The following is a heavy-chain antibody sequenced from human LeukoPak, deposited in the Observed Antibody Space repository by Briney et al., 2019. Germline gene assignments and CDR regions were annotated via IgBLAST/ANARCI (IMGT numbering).Heavy chain of an antibody. CDR2: ISYEGINK. CDR3: VRDSRNQLLGWFDP. D-gene: IGHD4-23*01. CDR1: GFTFSDFA. Sequence: GGSLRLSCTASGFTFSDFAMHWVRQSPGGGLKWLAVISYEGINKHSADSVKRRLTISRDNSKNILYLEMTSLRPEDTGVYYCVRDSRNQLLGWFDPWGQGTLVTVSS. V-gene: IGHV3-30*04. J-gene: IGHJ5*02.